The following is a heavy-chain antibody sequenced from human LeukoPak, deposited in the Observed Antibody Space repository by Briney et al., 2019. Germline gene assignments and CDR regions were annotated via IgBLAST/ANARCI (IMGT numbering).Heavy chain of an antibody. J-gene: IGHJ4*02. V-gene: IGHV3-23*01. CDR2: ISGNGHST. Sequence: PGGSLRLSCVASGFPFSSYWMTWVRQAPGKGLEWVSSISGNGHSTYYADSVKGRFTISRDNPKATLYLQMNSLRAEDTAIYYCATDVLRSPGLPFCWGQGALVTVSS. CDR3: ATDVLRSPGLPFC. D-gene: IGHD3-3*01. CDR1: GFPFSSYW.